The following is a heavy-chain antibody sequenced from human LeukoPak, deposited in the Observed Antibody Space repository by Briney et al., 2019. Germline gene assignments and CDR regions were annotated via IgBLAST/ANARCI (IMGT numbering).Heavy chain of an antibody. J-gene: IGHJ4*02. CDR1: GYTFTGYY. V-gene: IGHV1-2*02. D-gene: IGHD3-22*01. CDR2: INPNSGGT. CDR3: ARDGYYYDSGGYSPPAFDY. Sequence: ASVKVSCKASGYTFTGYYMHWVRQAPGQGLEWMGWINPNSGGTNYAQKFQGRVTMTRDTSISTAYMELSRLRSDDTAVYYCARDGYYYDSGGYSPPAFDYWGQGTLVTVSS.